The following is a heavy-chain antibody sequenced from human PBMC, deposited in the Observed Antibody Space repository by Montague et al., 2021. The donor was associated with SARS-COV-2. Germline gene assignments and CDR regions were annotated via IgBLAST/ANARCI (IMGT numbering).Heavy chain of an antibody. D-gene: IGHD3-16*02. CDR3: ARDLNFYDYVWGSYRPYGMDD. Sequence: SETLSLTCTVSGGSISSYYWSWIRQPAGKGLEWIGRIYTSGSNNYNPSFKSRVTMSVDTAKNQFSLKLSSVTAADTAVYYCARDLNFYDYVWGSYRPYGMDDWGQGTTVTVSS. V-gene: IGHV4-4*07. CDR1: GGSISSYY. J-gene: IGHJ6*02. CDR2: IYTSGSN.